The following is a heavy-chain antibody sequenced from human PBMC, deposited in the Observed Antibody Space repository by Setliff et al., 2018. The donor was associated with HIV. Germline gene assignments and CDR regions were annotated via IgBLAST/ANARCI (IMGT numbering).Heavy chain of an antibody. CDR3: GGNGYYSIDY. Sequence: SESLSLTCAVSGGSISSNWWSWVRQSPGKGLEWIGEIYHSGSTHYNPSLQSRVTISVDKSKSQFSLKLNSVTAADTAVYYCGGNGYYSIDYWGQGTLVTVSS. D-gene: IGHD3-22*01. CDR2: IYHSGST. CDR1: GGSISSNW. J-gene: IGHJ4*02. V-gene: IGHV4-4*02.